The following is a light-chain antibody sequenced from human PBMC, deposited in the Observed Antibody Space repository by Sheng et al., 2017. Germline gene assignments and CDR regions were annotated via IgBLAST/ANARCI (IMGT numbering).Light chain of an antibody. Sequence: QSVLTQPPSASGTPGQTVIISCSGSSSNIGGNTINWYQHLPGAAPKLLIYTNNQRPSGVPDRFSGSKSGSSGSLAISGLQSEDEADYYCAAWDDKLKSHVFGGGTKLTVL. CDR2: TNN. CDR1: SSNIGGNT. J-gene: IGLJ2*01. CDR3: AAWDDKLKSHV. V-gene: IGLV1-44*01.